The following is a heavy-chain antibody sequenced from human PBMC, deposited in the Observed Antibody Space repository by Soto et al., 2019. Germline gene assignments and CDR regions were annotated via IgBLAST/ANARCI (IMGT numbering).Heavy chain of an antibody. V-gene: IGHV3-23*01. CDR3: AKNWDTTFSSSSH. Sequence: GGSLRLSCAASGFTFTTYAMTWVRQAPGKGLEWVSAISGSGGSAYYADSVKGRFTISRDNSKNTLFLQMNSLRAEDTAVYYCAKNWDTTFSSSSHWGQGTLVTVSS. CDR1: GFTFTTYA. J-gene: IGHJ4*02. CDR2: ISGSGGSA. D-gene: IGHD6-6*01.